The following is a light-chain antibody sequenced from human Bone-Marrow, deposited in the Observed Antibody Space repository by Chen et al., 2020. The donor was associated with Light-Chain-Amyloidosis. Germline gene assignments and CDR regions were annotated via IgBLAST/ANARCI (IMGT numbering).Light chain of an antibody. J-gene: IGLJ1*01. CDR1: SSNIGINY. Sequence: QSVLTQPPSASGTPGQRVTISCSGASSNIGINYVYWYQYFPGAAPNLLIHRDNQRPSGAPDRLSASNSGTSAGRAISGLRSESEADYYCAAWEGSVSGYVFGTGTKVIVL. CDR3: AAWEGSVSGYV. CDR2: RDN. V-gene: IGLV1-47*01.